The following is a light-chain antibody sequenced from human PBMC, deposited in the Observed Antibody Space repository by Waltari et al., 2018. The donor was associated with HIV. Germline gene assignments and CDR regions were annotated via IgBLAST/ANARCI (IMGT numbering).Light chain of an antibody. CDR2: SSF. CDR1: QSISNNF. J-gene: IGKJ1*01. CDR3: HQYGTAPRT. V-gene: IGKV3-20*01. Sequence: EIVLTQSPGTLSLSPGERAILSCRPTQSISNNFLAWFQQKPSQPPRLVRYSSFISATGIPVRFSGIGAGTDCTFTIGRLEPEDFAVYYCHQYGTAPRTFGQGTKVEIK.